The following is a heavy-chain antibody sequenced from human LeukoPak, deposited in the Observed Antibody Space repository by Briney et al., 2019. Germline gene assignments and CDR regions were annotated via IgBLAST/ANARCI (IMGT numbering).Heavy chain of an antibody. D-gene: IGHD3-3*01. V-gene: IGHV4-34*01. CDR2: INHSGST. Sequence: SETLSLTCAVYGGSFSGYYWSWIRQPPGKGLEWIGEINHSGSTNYNPSLKSRVTISVDMSKNQFSLKLSSVTAADTAVYYCALRDYDFWSGYRLGAFDIWGQGTMVTVSS. CDR1: GGSFSGYY. J-gene: IGHJ3*02. CDR3: ALRDYDFWSGYRLGAFDI.